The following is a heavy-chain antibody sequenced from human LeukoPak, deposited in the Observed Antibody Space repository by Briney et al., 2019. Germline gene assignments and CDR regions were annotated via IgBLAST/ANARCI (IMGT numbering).Heavy chain of an antibody. CDR2: IIPILGIT. J-gene: IGHJ4*02. CDR1: GGTFSSYA. V-gene: IGHV1-69*04. Sequence: ASVKVSCKASGGTFSSYAISWVRQAPGQGLEWMGRIIPILGITNYAQKFQGRVTITADKSTSTACMELSSLTYEDTAVYYCAPRAEYCSSSSCETPLFGGQGTLVTVSS. CDR3: APRAEYCSSSSCETPLF. D-gene: IGHD2-2*01.